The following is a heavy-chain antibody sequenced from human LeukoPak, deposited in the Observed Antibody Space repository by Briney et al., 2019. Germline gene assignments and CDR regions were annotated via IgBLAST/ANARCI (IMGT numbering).Heavy chain of an antibody. J-gene: IGHJ4*02. Sequence: GGSLRLSCAASGFTFSSYSMNWVRQAPGKGLEWVSSISSSSSYTNYADSVKGRFTISRDNAKNSLYLQMNSLRAEDTAVYYCARETMVRGGVNDYWGQGTLVTVSS. D-gene: IGHD3-10*01. CDR3: ARETMVRGGVNDY. CDR1: GFTFSSYS. V-gene: IGHV3-21*01. CDR2: ISSSSSYT.